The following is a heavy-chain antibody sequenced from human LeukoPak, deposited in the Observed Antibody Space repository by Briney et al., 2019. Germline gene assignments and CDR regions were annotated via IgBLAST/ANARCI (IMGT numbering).Heavy chain of an antibody. D-gene: IGHD2-2*01. V-gene: IGHV1-18*01. CDR2: ISAYNGNT. CDR1: GGTFSSYA. Sequence: ASVKVSCKASGGTFSSYAISWVRQAPGQGLEWMGWISAYNGNTNYAQKLQGRVTMTTDTSTSTAYMELRSLRSDDTAVYYCARADIVVVPAAPDLYYYYYYGMDVWGQGTTVTVSS. CDR3: ARADIVVVPAAPDLYYYYYYGMDV. J-gene: IGHJ6*02.